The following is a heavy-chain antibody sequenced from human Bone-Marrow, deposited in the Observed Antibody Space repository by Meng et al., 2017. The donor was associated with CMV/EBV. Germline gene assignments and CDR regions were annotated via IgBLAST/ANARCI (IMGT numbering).Heavy chain of an antibody. V-gene: IGHV3-30-3*01. CDR2: ISYDGSNK. CDR1: GFTFSSYA. J-gene: IGHJ6*02. D-gene: IGHD2-8*01. Sequence: GGSLRLSCAASGFTFSSYAMHWVRQAPGKGLEWVAVISYDGSNKYYADSVKGRFTISRDNSKNTLYLQMNSLRAEDTAVYYCARDRNGVDGRVVYYYYGMDVWGQGTTVTVYS. CDR3: ARDRNGVDGRVVYYYYGMDV.